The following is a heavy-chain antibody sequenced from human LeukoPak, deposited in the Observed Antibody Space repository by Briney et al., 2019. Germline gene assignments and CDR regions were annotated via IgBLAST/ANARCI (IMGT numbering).Heavy chain of an antibody. CDR3: ARARARWLQLDAFDI. Sequence: KPSETLSLTCTVSGGSISSYYWSWIQQPPGKGLEWIGYIYYSGSTNYNPSLKSRVTISVDTSKNQFSLKLSSVTAADTAVYYCARARARWLQLDAFDIWGQGTMVTVSS. CDR1: GGSISSYY. D-gene: IGHD5-24*01. J-gene: IGHJ3*02. V-gene: IGHV4-59*12. CDR2: IYYSGST.